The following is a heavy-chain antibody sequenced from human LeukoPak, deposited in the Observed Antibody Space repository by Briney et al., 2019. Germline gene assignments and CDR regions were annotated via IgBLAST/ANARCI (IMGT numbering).Heavy chain of an antibody. V-gene: IGHV3-30-3*01. CDR2: ISYDGSNK. CDR1: GFTFSSYA. J-gene: IGHJ4*02. Sequence: GGSLRLSCAASGFTFSSYAMHWVRRAPGKGLEWVAVISYDGSNKYYADSVKGRFTISRDNSKNTLYLQMNSLRAEDTAVYYCARGDPKRDLPAATGALFDYWGQGTLVTVPS. D-gene: IGHD2-2*01. CDR3: ARGDPKRDLPAATGALFDY.